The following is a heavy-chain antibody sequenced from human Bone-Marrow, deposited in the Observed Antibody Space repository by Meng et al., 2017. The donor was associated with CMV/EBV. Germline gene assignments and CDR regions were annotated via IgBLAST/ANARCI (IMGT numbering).Heavy chain of an antibody. J-gene: IGHJ6*02. D-gene: IGHD2-2*02. V-gene: IGHV3-23*01. Sequence: GESLKISCAASGFTFSSYAMSWVRQAPGKGLEWVSAISGSGGSTYYADSVKGRFTISRDNSKNTLYLQMNSLRAEDTAVYYCAKGDVVVPAAIRPGYYYYYGMDVWGQGTTVAASS. CDR3: AKGDVVVPAAIRPGYYYYYGMDV. CDR2: ISGSGGST. CDR1: GFTFSSYA.